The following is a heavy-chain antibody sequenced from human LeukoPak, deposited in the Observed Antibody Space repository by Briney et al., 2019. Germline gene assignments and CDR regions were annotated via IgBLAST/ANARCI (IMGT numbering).Heavy chain of an antibody. CDR1: GGSISSYY. CDR3: ARLVTSYDILTGYSYYFDS. CDR2: IYYTGRT. V-gene: IGHV4-59*08. D-gene: IGHD3-9*01. J-gene: IGHJ4*02. Sequence: TSETLSLTCTVPGGSISSYYWSWIRLPPGEGLEWIAYIYYTGRTNYNPSLKSRVTISVDTSENQLSLELISVTAADTAVYFCARLVTSYDILTGYSYYFDSWGQGTLVTVSS.